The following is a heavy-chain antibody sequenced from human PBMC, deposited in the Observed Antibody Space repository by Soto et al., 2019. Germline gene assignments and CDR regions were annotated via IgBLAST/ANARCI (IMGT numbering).Heavy chain of an antibody. CDR1: GFGFSNYA. V-gene: IGHV3-23*01. D-gene: IGHD4-17*01. J-gene: IGHJ4*02. CDR3: AKDPNGDYIGAFDD. Sequence: EVRLLESGGGLVQPGGSLRLSCAASGFGFSNYAVTWVRQAQGKGLEWVSSISSSSTVIYYADSVKGRFIISRDNSKNTLYLQMNSLRAEDTAVYYCAKDPNGDYIGAFDDWGQGTLVTVSS. CDR2: ISSSSTVI.